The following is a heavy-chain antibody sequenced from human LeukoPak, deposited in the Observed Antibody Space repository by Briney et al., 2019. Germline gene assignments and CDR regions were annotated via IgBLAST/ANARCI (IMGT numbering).Heavy chain of an antibody. CDR1: GGTFSSYA. Sequence: GASVKVSCKASGGTFSSYAISWVRQAPGQGLEWMGIINPSGGSTSYAQKFQGRVTMTRDMSTSTVYMELSSLKSEDTAVYFCARSGPISLRFWGQGTLVTVSS. D-gene: IGHD2/OR15-2a*01. CDR3: ARSGPISLRF. V-gene: IGHV1-46*01. J-gene: IGHJ4*02. CDR2: INPSGGST.